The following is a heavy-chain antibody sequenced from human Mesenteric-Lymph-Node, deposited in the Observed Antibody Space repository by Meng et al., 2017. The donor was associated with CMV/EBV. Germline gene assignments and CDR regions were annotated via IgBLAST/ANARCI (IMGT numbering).Heavy chain of an antibody. Sequence: GGSLRLSCAASGFTFDDYAMHWVRQAPGKGLEWVAVISYGGSDKYYADSVKGRFTISRDNSKNTLYLQMNSLRAEDTALYYCAKSQREDDYYYYYGMDVWGQGTTVTVSS. CDR2: ISYGGSDK. J-gene: IGHJ6*02. CDR1: GFTFDDYA. D-gene: IGHD1-26*01. V-gene: IGHV3-30*18. CDR3: AKSQREDDYYYYYGMDV.